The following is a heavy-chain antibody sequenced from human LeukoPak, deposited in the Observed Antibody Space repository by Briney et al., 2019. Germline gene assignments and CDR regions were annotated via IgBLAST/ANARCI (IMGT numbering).Heavy chain of an antibody. CDR2: IIPIFGTA. D-gene: IGHD3-22*01. CDR3: ASVAENSSGYSY. Sequence: GASVKVSCKASGGTFSSYAISWVRQAPGQGLEWMGGIIPIFGTANYAQKFQGRVTITADESTSTAYMELSSLRSEDTAVYYCASVAENSSGYSYWGQGTLVTVSS. J-gene: IGHJ4*02. CDR1: GGTFSSYA. V-gene: IGHV1-69*13.